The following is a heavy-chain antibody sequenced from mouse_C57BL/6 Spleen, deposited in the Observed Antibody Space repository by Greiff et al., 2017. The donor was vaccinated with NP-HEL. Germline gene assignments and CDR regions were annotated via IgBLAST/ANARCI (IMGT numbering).Heavy chain of an antibody. D-gene: IGHD2-4*01. Sequence: QVQLKQPGAELVKPGASVKLSCKASGYTFTSYWMHWVKQRPGQGLEWIGMIHPNSGSTNYNEKFKSKATLTVDKSSSTAYMQLSSLTSEDSAVYYCASRGYYDYDLAWFAYWGQGTLVTVSA. J-gene: IGHJ3*01. CDR1: GYTFTSYW. V-gene: IGHV1-64*01. CDR2: IHPNSGST. CDR3: ASRGYYDYDLAWFAY.